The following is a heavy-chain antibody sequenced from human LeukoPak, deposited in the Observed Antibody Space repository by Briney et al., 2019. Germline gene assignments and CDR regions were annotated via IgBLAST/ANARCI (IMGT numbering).Heavy chain of an antibody. V-gene: IGHV1-2*02. J-gene: IGHJ6*02. CDR1: GYTFTGYY. D-gene: IGHD3-10*01. CDR2: INPNSGGT. CDR3: ARELSTDGSGGYYRPGYYYYGMDV. Sequence: ASVKVSCKASGYTFTGYYMHWVRQAPGQGLEWMGWINPNSGGTNYAQKFQGRVTMARDTSISTAYMELSRLRSDDTAVYYCARELSTDGSGGYYRPGYYYYGMDVWGQGTTVTVSS.